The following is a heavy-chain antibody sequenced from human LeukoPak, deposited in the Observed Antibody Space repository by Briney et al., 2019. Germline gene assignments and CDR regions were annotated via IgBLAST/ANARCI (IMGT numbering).Heavy chain of an antibody. J-gene: IGHJ4*02. D-gene: IGHD3-3*01. V-gene: IGHV4-61*02. CDR2: IYTSGST. CDR3: AREPLYDFWSGYPFDY. CDR1: GGSISSSSYY. Sequence: SQTLSLTCTVSGGSISSSSYYWSWIRQPAGKGLEWIGRIYTSGSTNYNPSLKSRVTISVDTSKNQFSLKLSSVTAADTAVYYCAREPLYDFWSGYPFDYWGQGTLVTVSS.